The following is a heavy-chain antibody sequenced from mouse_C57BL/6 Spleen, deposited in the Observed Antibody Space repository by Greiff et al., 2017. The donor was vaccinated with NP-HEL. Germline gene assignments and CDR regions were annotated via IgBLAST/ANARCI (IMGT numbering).Heavy chain of an antibody. V-gene: IGHV1-81*01. CDR1: GYTFTSYG. CDR2: IYPRSGNT. Sequence: QVQLKESGAELARPGASVKLSCKASGYTFTSYGISWVKQRTGQGLEWIGEIYPRSGNTYYNEKFKGKATLTADKSSSTAYMELRSLTSEDSAVYFCARRDYGDYYAMDYWGQGTSVTVSS. D-gene: IGHD1-1*02. CDR3: ARRDYGDYYAMDY. J-gene: IGHJ4*01.